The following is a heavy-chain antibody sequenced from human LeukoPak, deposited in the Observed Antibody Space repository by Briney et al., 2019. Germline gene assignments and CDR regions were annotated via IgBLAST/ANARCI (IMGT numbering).Heavy chain of an antibody. V-gene: IGHV1-2*02. Sequence: SVNVSCKASRYTFTGYYMHWVRQAPGQGLEWMGWINPKSGGTNYTQKFQGRGTIPRDTSIRTDYMELSRLRSDDTAVYYCASRSNYYDSGGYAYDDYWGQGTLVTVSS. CDR2: INPKSGGT. CDR3: ASRSNYYDSGGYAYDDY. CDR1: RYTFTGYY. J-gene: IGHJ4*02. D-gene: IGHD3-22*01.